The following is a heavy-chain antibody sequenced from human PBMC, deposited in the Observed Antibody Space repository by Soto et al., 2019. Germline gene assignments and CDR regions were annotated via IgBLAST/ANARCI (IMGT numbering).Heavy chain of an antibody. D-gene: IGHD6-19*01. J-gene: IGHJ4*02. Sequence: GGSLRLSCSASGFTFSSYSMNWFRQAPGKGLEWVSYISSSSSTIYYADSVKGRFTISRDNAKNSLYLQMNSLRAEDTAVYYCPRQPLAQYSSGWSDYWGQGTLVTVSS. CDR2: ISSSSSTI. V-gene: IGHV3-48*01. CDR3: PRQPLAQYSSGWSDY. CDR1: GFTFSSYS.